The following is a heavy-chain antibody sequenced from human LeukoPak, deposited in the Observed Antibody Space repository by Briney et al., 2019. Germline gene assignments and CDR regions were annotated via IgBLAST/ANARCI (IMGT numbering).Heavy chain of an antibody. CDR3: ARDPIPYYDFWSGYPGDYYYYGMDV. CDR1: GFTFSSYW. CDR2: IKQDGSEK. J-gene: IGHJ6*02. Sequence: GGSLRLSCAASGFTFSSYWMSWVRQAPGKGLEWVANIKQDGSEKYYVDSVKGRFTISRDNAKNSLYLQMNSLRAEDTAVYYCARDPIPYYDFWSGYPGDYYYYGMDVWGQGTTVTVSS. V-gene: IGHV3-7*01. D-gene: IGHD3-3*01.